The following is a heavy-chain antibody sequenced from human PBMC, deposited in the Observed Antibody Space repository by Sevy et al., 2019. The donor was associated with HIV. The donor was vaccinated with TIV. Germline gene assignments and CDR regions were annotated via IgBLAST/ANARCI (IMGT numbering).Heavy chain of an antibody. CDR3: TTEGSSSYYYYGMDV. D-gene: IGHD6-6*01. CDR2: IKSKTDGGTT. V-gene: IGHV3-15*01. J-gene: IGHJ6*02. CDR1: GFTFSNAW. Sequence: GGSLRPSCAASGFTFSNAWMSWVRQAPGKGLEWVGRIKSKTDGGTTDYAAPVKGRFTISRDDSKNTLYLQMNSLKTEDTAVYYCTTEGSSSYYYYGMDVWGQGTTVTVSS.